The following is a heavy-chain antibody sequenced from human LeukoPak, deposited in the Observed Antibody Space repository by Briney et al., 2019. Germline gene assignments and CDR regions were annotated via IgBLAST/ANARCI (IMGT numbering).Heavy chain of an antibody. CDR1: GLSFSSYT. CDR3: AKLYYDYVWGSYRYYFFDS. Sequence: GGSLRLSCEGSGLSFSSYTMSWVRQASGKGLEWVSGISGNGGKTYYADSVKGRLTISRDNSKNTLYLQMNSLRVDDTAAYYCAKLYYDYVWGSYRYYFFDSWGQGTLVTVSS. D-gene: IGHD3-16*02. J-gene: IGHJ4*02. CDR2: ISGNGGKT. V-gene: IGHV3-23*01.